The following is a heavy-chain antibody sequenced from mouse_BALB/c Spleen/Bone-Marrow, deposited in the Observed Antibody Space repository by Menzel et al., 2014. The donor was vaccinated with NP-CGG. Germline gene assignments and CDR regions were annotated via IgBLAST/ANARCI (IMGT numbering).Heavy chain of an antibody. CDR1: GFSLTSYG. D-gene: IGHD1-1*01. J-gene: IGHJ4*01. CDR3: AKNWGYGYVMDS. CDR2: IWSGGST. V-gene: IGHV2-5*01. Sequence: QVQLQQSGPGLVQPAQSLSITCTVSGFSLTSYGVHWVRQSPGKGLEWLGVIWSGGSTDHKAAFTSRLRITKDNSKSEVFFQINSLPDNVTAIYFCAKNWGYGYVMDSWGQGASDTASS.